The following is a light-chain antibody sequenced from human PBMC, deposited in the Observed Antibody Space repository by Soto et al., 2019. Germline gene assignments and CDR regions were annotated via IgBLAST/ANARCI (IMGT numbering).Light chain of an antibody. CDR2: SSS. CDR3: QQYGSSLIT. CDR1: QSISSTL. J-gene: IGKJ5*01. V-gene: IGKV3-20*01. Sequence: EIELTQSPGTLSLSPGERATLSCKASQSISSTLLAWYQQKTGQAPRLLIYSSSIRATGIPDRFSGSGSGTDSTLTISRLEPEDFAVYYCQQYGSSLITFGQGTRLEIK.